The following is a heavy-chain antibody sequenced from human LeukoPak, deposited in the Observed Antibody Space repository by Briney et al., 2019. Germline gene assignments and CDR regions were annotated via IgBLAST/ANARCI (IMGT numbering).Heavy chain of an antibody. CDR1: GGSISSSSYY. J-gene: IGHJ4*02. Sequence: PSETLSLTCTVSGGSISSSSYYWGWIRQPPGKGLEWIGSIYYSGSTYYNPSLKSRVTISVDTSKNQFSLKLSSVTAADTAVYYCAGYRTGFDYWGQGTLVTVSS. V-gene: IGHV4-39*07. CDR2: IYYSGST. CDR3: AGYRTGFDY. D-gene: IGHD6-13*01.